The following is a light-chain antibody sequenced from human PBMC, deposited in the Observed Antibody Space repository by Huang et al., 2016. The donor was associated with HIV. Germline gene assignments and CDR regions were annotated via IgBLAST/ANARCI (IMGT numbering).Light chain of an antibody. CDR3: LQDYNYPWT. CDR1: QAIGDD. Sequence: AIQMTQSPSSLSASVGEKVIIPCRASQAIGDDLGWYQQKAGKAPTLLIYAASSLQSGVSSRFSGSGSGTDFTLTISDLQPEDFATYYCLQDYNYPWTFGQGTKVEI. J-gene: IGKJ1*01. V-gene: IGKV1-6*01. CDR2: AAS.